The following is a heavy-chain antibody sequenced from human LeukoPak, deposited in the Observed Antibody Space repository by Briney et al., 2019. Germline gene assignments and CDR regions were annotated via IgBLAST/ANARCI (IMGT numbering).Heavy chain of an antibody. V-gene: IGHV4-59*08. D-gene: IGHD2-2*01. J-gene: IGHJ3*02. CDR2: IYYSGST. CDR3: ARMGSTPADI. CDR1: GGSISSYY. Sequence: SETLSLTCTVSGGSISSYYWSWIRQPSGKGLEWIGYIYYSGSTNYNPSLKSRVTISVDTSKNQFSLKLSSVTAADTAVYYCARMGSTPADIWGQGTMVTVSS.